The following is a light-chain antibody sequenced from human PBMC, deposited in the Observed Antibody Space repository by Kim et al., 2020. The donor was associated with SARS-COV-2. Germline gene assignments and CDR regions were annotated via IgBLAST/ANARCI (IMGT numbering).Light chain of an antibody. CDR1: QSVSTW. V-gene: IGKV1-5*03. Sequence: DVQMTQSPSTLSASVGDRVTITCRASQSVSTWLAWYQQKPGKAPKLLIYKASNLESGVPSRFSGSGSGTEFTLTISSPQAEDFATYFCQQYNSGWTFGQGTKVDIK. CDR2: KAS. J-gene: IGKJ1*01. CDR3: QQYNSGWT.